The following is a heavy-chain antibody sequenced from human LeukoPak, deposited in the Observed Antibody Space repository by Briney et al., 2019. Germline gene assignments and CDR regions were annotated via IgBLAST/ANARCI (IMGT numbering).Heavy chain of an antibody. V-gene: IGHV3-23*01. CDR3: AKDAWSHNGIYDPFDI. CDR1: GFTFSNYA. D-gene: IGHD2-8*01. J-gene: IGHJ3*02. CDR2: MGGGDDDR. Sequence: GGSLRLSCVASGFTFSNYAMSWVRQTPGKGPQWVSVMGGGDDDRYYTDSVKGRFIVSRDNSKNTLFLQMNSLRPEDTAVYYCAKDAWSHNGIYDPFDIWGRGQWSPSRQ.